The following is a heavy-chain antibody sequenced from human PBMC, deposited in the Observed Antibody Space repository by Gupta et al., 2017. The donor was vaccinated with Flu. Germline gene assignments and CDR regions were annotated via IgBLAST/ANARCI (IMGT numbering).Heavy chain of an antibody. D-gene: IGHD3-10*01. CDR2: ISNSGGST. CDR3: AKAPAAYYPDAFDV. Sequence: EVQLLESGGGLVQPGGSLRLSCAASGFTFSNYAMNWVRQAPGKGLEWVSTISNSGGSTYYADSVKGRFTISRDNLKNTLYMQMNSLRAEDTAVFYCAKAPAAYYPDAFDVWGQGTMVTVSS. V-gene: IGHV3-23*01. CDR1: GFTFSNYA. J-gene: IGHJ3*01.